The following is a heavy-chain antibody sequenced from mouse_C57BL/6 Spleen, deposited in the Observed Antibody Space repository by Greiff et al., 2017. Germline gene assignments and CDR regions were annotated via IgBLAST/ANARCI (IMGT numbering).Heavy chain of an antibody. CDR1: GFSLTSYG. CDR3: ARNDYAFDY. V-gene: IGHV2-2*01. CDR2: IWSGGST. D-gene: IGHD2-4*01. J-gene: IGHJ2*01. Sequence: VQLKESGPGLVQPSQSLSITCTVSGFSLTSYGVHWVRQSPGKGLEWLGVIWSGGSTDYNAAFISRLSISKDNSKSQVFFKMNSLQADDTAIYYCARNDYAFDYWGRCTTLKVS.